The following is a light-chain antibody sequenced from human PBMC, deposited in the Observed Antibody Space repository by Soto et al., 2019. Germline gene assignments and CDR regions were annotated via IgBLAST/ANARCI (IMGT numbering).Light chain of an antibody. CDR1: QSLLHSNGNNY. Sequence: DIVMTQSPLSLPVTPGEPASISCRSSQSLLHSNGNNYFHWYLQKPGQSPQLLIYLGSNRASGVHDRFTGSGSGTEFTLKISRVEAEDVGVYYCLQALQPPPTFGQGTKLEIK. CDR3: LQALQPPPT. CDR2: LGS. J-gene: IGKJ2*01. V-gene: IGKV2-28*01.